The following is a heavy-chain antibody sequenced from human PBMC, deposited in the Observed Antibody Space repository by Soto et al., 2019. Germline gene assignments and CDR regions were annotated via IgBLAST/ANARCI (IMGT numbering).Heavy chain of an antibody. D-gene: IGHD6-19*01. J-gene: IGHJ3*02. CDR3: ARDRVRSGWFWRAFDI. V-gene: IGHV3-30-3*01. CDR1: GFTFSSYA. Sequence: QVQLVESGGGVVQPGRSLRLSCAASGFTFSSYAMHWVRQAPGKGLEWVAVISYDGSNKYYADSVKGRFTISRDNSKNRLYLQRNSLSAEDTAVYYGARDRVRSGWFWRAFDIWGQGTMVTVSS. CDR2: ISYDGSNK.